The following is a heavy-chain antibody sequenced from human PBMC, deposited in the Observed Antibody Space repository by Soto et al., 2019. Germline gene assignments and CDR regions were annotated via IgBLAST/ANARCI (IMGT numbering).Heavy chain of an antibody. CDR3: ARCPEQLPDTEHLLPPLSNGMAV. Sequence: QVQLVQSGAEVKKPGASVKVSCKASGYTFTSYYMHWVRQAPGQGLEWMGIINPSGGSTSYAQKFKGRVTMTRETSTSTVYMGLSGLRSEDTAVYYCARCPEQLPDTEHLLPPLSNGMAVWGEGTTVPVPS. J-gene: IGHJ6*02. CDR2: INPSGGST. D-gene: IGHD6-13*01. V-gene: IGHV1-46*01. CDR1: GYTFTSYY.